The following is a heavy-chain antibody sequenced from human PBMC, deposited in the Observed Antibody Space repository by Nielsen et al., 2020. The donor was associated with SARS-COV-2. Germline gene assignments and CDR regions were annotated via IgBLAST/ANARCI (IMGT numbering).Heavy chain of an antibody. Sequence: GGSLRLSCAASGFTFSSYGMHWVRQAPGKGLEWVAVISYDGSNKYYADSVKGRFTISRDNSKNTLYLQMSSLRAEDTAVYYCAKSRVGGGSLGYWGQGTLVTVSS. CDR1: GFTFSSYG. CDR2: ISYDGSNK. V-gene: IGHV3-30*18. D-gene: IGHD1-26*01. CDR3: AKSRVGGGSLGY. J-gene: IGHJ4*02.